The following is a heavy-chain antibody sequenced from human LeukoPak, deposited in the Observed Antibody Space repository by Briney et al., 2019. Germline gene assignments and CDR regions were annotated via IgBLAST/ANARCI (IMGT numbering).Heavy chain of an antibody. CDR3: ARGRPAVMVRGVSYWFDP. V-gene: IGHV4-34*01. J-gene: IGHJ5*02. D-gene: IGHD3-10*01. CDR2: INHSGST. CDR1: GGSFSGYY. Sequence: KSSETLSLTCAVYGGSFSGYYWSWIRQPPGKGLEWIGEINHSGSTNYNPSLKSRVTISVDTSKNQFSLKLSSVTAADTAVYYCARGRPAVMVRGVSYWFDPWGQGTLVTVSS.